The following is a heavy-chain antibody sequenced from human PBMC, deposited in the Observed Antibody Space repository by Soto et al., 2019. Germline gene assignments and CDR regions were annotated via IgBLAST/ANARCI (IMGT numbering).Heavy chain of an antibody. Sequence: QVQLVESGGGVVQPGRSLRLSCAASGFTFSSYGMHWVRQAPGKGLEWVAVIWYDGSNKYYADSVKGRFTISRDNSKNTLYLQMNSLRAEDTAVYYCARGGIFVWSGYYRDYYGMDVWGQGTTVTVSS. CDR2: IWYDGSNK. CDR3: ARGGIFVWSGYYRDYYGMDV. D-gene: IGHD3-3*01. J-gene: IGHJ6*02. CDR1: GFTFSSYG. V-gene: IGHV3-33*01.